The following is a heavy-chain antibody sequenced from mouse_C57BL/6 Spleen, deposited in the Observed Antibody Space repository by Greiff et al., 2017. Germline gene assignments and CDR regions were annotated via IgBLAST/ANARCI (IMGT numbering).Heavy chain of an antibody. Sequence: QVQLQQSGPELVKPGASVKISCKASGYAFSSSWMNWVKQRPGKGLEWIGRIYPGDGDTNYNGKFKGKATLTADKSSSTAYMQLSSLTSEDSAVYFCARVGYYDYDDGFAYWGQGTLVTVSA. V-gene: IGHV1-82*01. CDR2: IYPGDGDT. CDR1: GYAFSSSW. D-gene: IGHD2-4*01. J-gene: IGHJ3*01. CDR3: ARVGYYDYDDGFAY.